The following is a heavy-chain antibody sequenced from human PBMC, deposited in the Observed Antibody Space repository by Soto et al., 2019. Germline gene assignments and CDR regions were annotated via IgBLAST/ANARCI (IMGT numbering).Heavy chain of an antibody. D-gene: IGHD3-10*01. V-gene: IGHV4-61*08. CDR2: MYFTGTGGT. Sequence: SETLSLTCTVSGGSLNSGAYYWSWIRQSPGKGLEWVGYMYFTGTGGTNDSPSLKSRVTISVDTSKNQFSLRLTSVTPADTAVYYCARVRRIGSRAHLDFYDYVMDVWGQGTTVTVSS. J-gene: IGHJ6*01. CDR1: GGSLNSGAYY. CDR3: ARVRRIGSRAHLDFYDYVMDV.